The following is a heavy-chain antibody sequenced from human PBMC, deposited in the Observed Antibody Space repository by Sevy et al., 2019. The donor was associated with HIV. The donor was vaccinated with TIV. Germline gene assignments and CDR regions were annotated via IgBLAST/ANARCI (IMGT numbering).Heavy chain of an antibody. CDR3: ATHSGSVLSFDY. D-gene: IGHD1-26*01. Sequence: GGFLRLSCAASGFTFSSYGMHWVRQAPGKGLEWVAVIWYDGSNKYYADSVKGRFTISRDNSKNTLYLQMNSLRAEDTAVYYCATHSGSVLSFDYWGQGTLVTVSS. V-gene: IGHV3-33*01. J-gene: IGHJ4*02. CDR1: GFTFSSYG. CDR2: IWYDGSNK.